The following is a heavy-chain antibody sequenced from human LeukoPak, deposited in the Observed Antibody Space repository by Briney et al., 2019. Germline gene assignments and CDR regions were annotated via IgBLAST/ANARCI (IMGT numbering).Heavy chain of an antibody. D-gene: IGHD6-13*01. Sequence: PSETLSLTCTVSGGSISSHYWSWIRQPPGKGLEWIGYIYYSGSTNYNPSLKSRVTLSVDTSKNQFSLKLSSVTAADTAVYYCARHQQLACYFDYWGQGTLVTVSS. CDR2: IYYSGST. CDR3: ARHQQLACYFDY. J-gene: IGHJ4*02. V-gene: IGHV4-59*11. CDR1: GGSISSHY.